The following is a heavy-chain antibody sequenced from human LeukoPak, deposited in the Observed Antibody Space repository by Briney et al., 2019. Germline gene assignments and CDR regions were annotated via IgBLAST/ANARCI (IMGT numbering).Heavy chain of an antibody. CDR1: GYTFSAYY. D-gene: IGHD1-26*01. V-gene: IGHV1-2*02. J-gene: IGHJ5*02. CDR2: INPKTGGT. CDR3: ARALKTSDTCFRFDP. Sequence: ASVKVSCKAPGYTFSAYYIHWVRKAPGQGLEWMGWINPKTGGTSSAQRFLGRVTLTRDSSMTTVYMELSGLRYDDTAVYYCARALKTSDTCFRFDPWGQGTQVTVSS.